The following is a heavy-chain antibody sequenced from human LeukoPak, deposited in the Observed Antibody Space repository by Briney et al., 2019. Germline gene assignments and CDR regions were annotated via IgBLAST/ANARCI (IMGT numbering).Heavy chain of an antibody. Sequence: GESLKISCKGSGYSFTSYWIGWVRQMPGKGLEWMGIIYPGDSDTRYSPSFQGQVTISADKSISTAYLQWSSLKASDTAMYYCPRLWYSSGWYVGYFDYWGQGTLVTVSS. CDR1: GYSFTSYW. D-gene: IGHD6-19*01. CDR2: IYPGDSDT. J-gene: IGHJ4*02. V-gene: IGHV5-51*01. CDR3: PRLWYSSGWYVGYFDY.